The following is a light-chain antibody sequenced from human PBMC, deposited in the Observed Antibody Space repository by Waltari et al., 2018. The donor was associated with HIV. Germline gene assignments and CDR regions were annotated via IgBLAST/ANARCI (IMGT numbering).Light chain of an antibody. CDR3: QAWDSGTVV. J-gene: IGLJ2*01. CDR2: EDN. V-gene: IGLV3-1*01. Sequence: SYELAQPPSVSVSLGQTASISCSGDKLGDKYVSWYSQRPGQSPVLVIDEDNKRPSGMPERFSGSNAGYTGTLNISGTQAVDEADYYGQAWDSGTVVFGGGTKLTVL. CDR1: KLGDKY.